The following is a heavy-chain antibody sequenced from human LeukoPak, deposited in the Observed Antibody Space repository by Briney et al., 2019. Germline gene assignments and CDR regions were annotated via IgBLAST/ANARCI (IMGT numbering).Heavy chain of an antibody. J-gene: IGHJ4*02. Sequence: SETLSLTCTVSDASITYNYWSWIRQPPGKGLEWLGYISYSGNTHYNPSLKSRVTISADTSTNQVSLSLSSVTAADTAVYYCARHPLGSSTGWHPLDYWGQGTLVTVSS. CDR2: ISYSGNT. V-gene: IGHV4-59*08. CDR3: ARHPLGSSTGWHPLDY. D-gene: IGHD6-19*01. CDR1: DASITYNY.